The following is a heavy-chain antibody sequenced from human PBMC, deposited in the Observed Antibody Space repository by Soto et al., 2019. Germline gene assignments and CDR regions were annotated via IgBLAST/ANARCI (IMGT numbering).Heavy chain of an antibody. V-gene: IGHV5-51*01. D-gene: IGHD1-26*01. CDR1: GYSFASHW. CDR3: ARYSGSYWHYLDF. J-gene: IGHJ4*02. Sequence: GESLKISCKGSGYSFASHWVAWVRQMPEKGLEWIGTIYPGDSDTKYSSAFRGHVTISADTSVSTAYLQWRSLEATDSAIYYCARYSGSYWHYLDFWGQGTLVTVSS. CDR2: IYPGDSDT.